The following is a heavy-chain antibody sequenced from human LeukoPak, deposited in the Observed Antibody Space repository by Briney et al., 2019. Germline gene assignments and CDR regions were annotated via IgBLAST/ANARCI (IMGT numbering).Heavy chain of an antibody. Sequence: VASVKVSCKTSGYTFTRYYMQWVRQAPGHGLEWMGIINPSGGSTSYAQKFQGRVTTTRDTSTSTVYMELSSLRSEDTAVYYCARDESTSILWWWGQGTLVTVSS. D-gene: IGHD2-21*01. CDR1: GYTFTRYY. CDR3: ARDESTSILWW. CDR2: INPSGGST. V-gene: IGHV1-46*01. J-gene: IGHJ1*01.